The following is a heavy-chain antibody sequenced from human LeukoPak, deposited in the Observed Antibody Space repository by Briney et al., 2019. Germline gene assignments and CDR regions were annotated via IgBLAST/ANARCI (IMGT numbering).Heavy chain of an antibody. CDR3: ARVRMLVAPGPNYYYYMDV. D-gene: IGHD2-15*01. Sequence: PGGSLRLSCAASGFTFSSYDMNWVRQAPGKGLEWVSSISSGGYTIYYADSVKGRFTISRDNAKNSLFLQMNSLRAEDTAVYYCARVRMLVAPGPNYYYYMDVWGKGTTVTVSS. J-gene: IGHJ6*03. CDR2: ISSGGYTI. CDR1: GFTFSSYD. V-gene: IGHV3-48*03.